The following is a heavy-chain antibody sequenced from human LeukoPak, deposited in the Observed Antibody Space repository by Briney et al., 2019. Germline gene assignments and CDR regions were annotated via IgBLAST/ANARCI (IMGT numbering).Heavy chain of an antibody. CDR2: IKKDGSEK. CDR1: GFTFSNYW. J-gene: IGHJ4*02. D-gene: IGHD6-19*01. CDR3: ARSTIAVAGTPFDY. Sequence: GGSLRLSCAASGFTFSNYWMSWVRQAPGKGLEWVANIKKDGSEKYYVDSVKGRFTISRDNAKNSLYLQMNSLRAEDTAVYYCARSTIAVAGTPFDYWGQGTLVTVSS. V-gene: IGHV3-7*03.